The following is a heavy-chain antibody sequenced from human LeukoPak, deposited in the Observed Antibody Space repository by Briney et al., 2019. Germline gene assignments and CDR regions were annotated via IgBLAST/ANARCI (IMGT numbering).Heavy chain of an antibody. D-gene: IGHD4-23*01. CDR1: GFTFSSYS. Sequence: GGSLRLSCAASGFTFSSYSMNWVRQAPGKGLEWVSSISSSSSYIYYADSVKGRFTISRDNAKNSLYLQMNSLRAEDTAVYYCARGDGGNSAFDYWGQGNLVTVSS. J-gene: IGHJ4*02. CDR3: ARGDGGNSAFDY. V-gene: IGHV3-21*01. CDR2: ISSSSSYI.